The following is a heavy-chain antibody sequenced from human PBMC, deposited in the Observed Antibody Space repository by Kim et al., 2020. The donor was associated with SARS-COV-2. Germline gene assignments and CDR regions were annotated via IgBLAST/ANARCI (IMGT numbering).Heavy chain of an antibody. CDR2: IWYDGSNK. J-gene: IGHJ4*02. CDR3: ARASDRRGSLDY. Sequence: GGSLRLSCAASGFTFSSYGMHWVRQAPGKGLEWVAVIWYDGSNKYYADSVKGRFTISRDNSKNTLYLQMNSLRAEDTAVYYCARASDRRGSLDYWGQGTLVTVSS. CDR1: GFTFSSYG. D-gene: IGHD3-10*01. V-gene: IGHV3-33*01.